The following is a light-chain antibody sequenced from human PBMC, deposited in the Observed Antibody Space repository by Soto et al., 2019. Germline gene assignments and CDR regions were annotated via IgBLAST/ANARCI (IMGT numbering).Light chain of an antibody. CDR3: QQRSNWLT. J-gene: IGKJ4*01. CDR1: QSVSSY. V-gene: IGKV3-11*01. Sequence: EIVLTQSPATLSLSPGERATLSCRASQSVSSYLAWYQQKPGQAPRLLTYDASDRATGIPARFSGSGSGTDFTLTISSLEPEDFAVYYCQQRSNWLTFXGGTKVDIK. CDR2: DAS.